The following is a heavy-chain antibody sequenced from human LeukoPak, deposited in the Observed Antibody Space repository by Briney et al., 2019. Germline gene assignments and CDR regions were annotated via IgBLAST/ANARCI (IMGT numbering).Heavy chain of an antibody. D-gene: IGHD3-22*01. CDR2: ISYDGSNK. CDR1: GFTFSSYG. V-gene: IGHV3-30*18. J-gene: IGHJ4*02. CDR3: AKDPYDSSGCYYYSLTFFDY. Sequence: PGGSLRLSCAASGFTFSSYGMHWVRQAPGKGLEWVAVISYDGSNKYYADSVKGRFTISRDNSKNTLYLQMNSLRAEDTAVYYCAKDPYDSSGCYYYSLTFFDYWGQGTLVTVSS.